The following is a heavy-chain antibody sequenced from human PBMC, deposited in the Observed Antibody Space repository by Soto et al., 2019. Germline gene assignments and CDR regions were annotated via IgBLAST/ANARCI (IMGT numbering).Heavy chain of an antibody. D-gene: IGHD3-3*01. J-gene: IGHJ6*02. CDR3: ARDRTTYYDFWSGYFGSEWLCGMDV. CDR1: GGSISSGGYY. Sequence: SETLSLTCTVSGGSISSGGYYWSWIRQHPGKGLEWIGYIYYSGSTYYNPSLKSRVTISVDTSKNQFSLKLSSVTAADTAVYYCARDRTTYYDFWSGYFGSEWLCGMDVWGQGTTVAV. V-gene: IGHV4-31*03. CDR2: IYYSGST.